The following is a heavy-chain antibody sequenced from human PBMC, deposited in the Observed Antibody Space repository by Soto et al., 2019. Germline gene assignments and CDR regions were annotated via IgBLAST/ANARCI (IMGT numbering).Heavy chain of an antibody. V-gene: IGHV1-2*04. D-gene: IGHD1-26*01. CDR2: INPNSGGT. CDR1: GYTFTGYY. J-gene: IGHJ3*02. CDR3: ARRVGARDSFDAFAI. Sequence: ASVKVSCKASGYTFTGYYMHLVRQAPGQGLEWMGWINPNSGGTNYAQKFQGWVTMTRDTSISTAYMELSRLRSDDTAVYYCARRVGARDSFDAFAIWGQGTMVTVSS.